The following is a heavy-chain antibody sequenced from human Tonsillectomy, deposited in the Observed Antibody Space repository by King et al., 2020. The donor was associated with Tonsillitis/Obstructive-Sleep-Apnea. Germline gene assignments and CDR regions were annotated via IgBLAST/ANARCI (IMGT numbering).Heavy chain of an antibody. D-gene: IGHD5-24*01. Sequence: QLQESGPGLVKPSETLSLTCTVSGGSISSYYWSWIRQPPGKGLEWIGYIYYSGSTNYNPSLKSRVTISVDTSKNQFSLKLSSVTAADTAVYYCARGRDVEMATFRYWYFDLWGRGTLVTVSS. CDR1: GGSISSYY. J-gene: IGHJ2*01. CDR2: IYYSGST. V-gene: IGHV4-59*01. CDR3: ARGRDVEMATFRYWYFDL.